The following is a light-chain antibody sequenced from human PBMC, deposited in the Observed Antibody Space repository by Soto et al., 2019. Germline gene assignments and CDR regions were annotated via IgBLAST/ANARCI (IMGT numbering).Light chain of an antibody. J-gene: IGKJ3*01. CDR2: VAS. CDR1: QSVRSS. V-gene: IGKV3-11*01. Sequence: EIVLTQSPDTLSLSPGERATLSCRASQSVRSSLAWYQQKPGQAPRLLIYVASNRATGIPARFSGSGSGTDFTLTISSPEPEDFAVYYCQQRSNWPPEVTFGPGTKVDIK. CDR3: QQRSNWPPEVT.